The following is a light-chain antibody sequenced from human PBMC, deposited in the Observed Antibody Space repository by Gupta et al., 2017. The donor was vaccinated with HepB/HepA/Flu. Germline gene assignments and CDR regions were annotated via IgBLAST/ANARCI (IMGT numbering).Light chain of an antibody. CDR2: GAS. CDR3: QQYHNWPPRT. V-gene: IGKV3-15*01. Sequence: EIVMTQSPATLSVSPGERATLSCRASETVSSNVAWYQQQPGQAPRLVIYGASTRATDIPARFSGSGSGTEFTLTIRSLQSEDFAVYYCQQYHNWPPRTFGQGTKVEI. J-gene: IGKJ1*01. CDR1: ETVSSN.